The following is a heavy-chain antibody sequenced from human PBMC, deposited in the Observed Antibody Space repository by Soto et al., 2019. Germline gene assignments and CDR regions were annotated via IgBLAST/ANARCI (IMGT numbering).Heavy chain of an antibody. V-gene: IGHV3-30-3*01. CDR3: AREAADVWNSGSAFDS. D-gene: IGHD3-10*01. CDR1: AFSLSDSG. J-gene: IGHJ4*02. CDR2: ISYYGNDK. Sequence: VQLVESGGGVVQRGESLRLSCAASAFSLSDSGMHWVRQAPGKGLEWVAFISYYGNDKYYADSVKGRFTNSRDNSKSTMYLQMDSLRGDDTAVYYCAREAADVWNSGSAFDSWGQGTLFTVSS.